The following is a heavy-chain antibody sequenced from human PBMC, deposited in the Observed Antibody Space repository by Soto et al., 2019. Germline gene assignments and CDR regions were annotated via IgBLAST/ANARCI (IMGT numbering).Heavy chain of an antibody. CDR3: VIDPYGGGDDAFDI. J-gene: IGHJ3*02. V-gene: IGHV1-3*01. CDR1: GYTFTSYA. Sequence: ASVKVSCKASGYTFTSYAMHWVRQAPGQRLEWMGWINAGNGNTKYSQKFQGRVTITRDTSASTAYMELSSLRSEDTAVYYCVIDPYGGGDDAFDIWGQGTMVTVSS. D-gene: IGHD4-17*01. CDR2: INAGNGNT.